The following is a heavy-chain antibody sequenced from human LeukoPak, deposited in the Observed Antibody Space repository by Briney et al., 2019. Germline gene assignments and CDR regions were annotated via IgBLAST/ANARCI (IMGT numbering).Heavy chain of an antibody. Sequence: GGSLRLSCAASGFTFRNYWMSWVRQAPGKGLEWVANIKQDGSEKYYVDSVKGRFTISRDNAKNSLYLQMNSLRAEDTAVYYCASGSHYYDSSGYYQDWGQGTLVTVSS. V-gene: IGHV3-7*01. CDR3: ASGSHYYDSSGYYQD. J-gene: IGHJ4*02. D-gene: IGHD3-22*01. CDR2: IKQDGSEK. CDR1: GFTFRNYW.